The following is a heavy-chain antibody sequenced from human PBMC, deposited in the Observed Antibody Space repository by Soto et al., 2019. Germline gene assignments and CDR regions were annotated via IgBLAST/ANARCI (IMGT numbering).Heavy chain of an antibody. V-gene: IGHV1-69*13. D-gene: IGHD6-19*01. J-gene: IGHJ4*02. CDR1: GGTFSSYA. CDR3: ARLRTAVAGTDFDY. Sequence: SVKVSCKASGGTFSSYAISWVRQAPGQGLEWMGGIIPIFGTANYAQKFQGRVTITADESTSTAYMELSSLRSEDTAVYYCARLRTAVAGTDFDYWGQGTLVTVSS. CDR2: IIPIFGTA.